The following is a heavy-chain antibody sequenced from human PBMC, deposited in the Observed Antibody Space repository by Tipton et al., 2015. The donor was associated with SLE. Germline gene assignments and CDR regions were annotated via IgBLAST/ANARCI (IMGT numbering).Heavy chain of an antibody. CDR2: VYDNGDT. J-gene: IGHJ4*02. V-gene: IGHV4-39*07. Sequence: TLSLTCTVSGDSISSSTYFWGWIRQSPGRGLEWIGSVYDNGDTYYNPSLKSRVTISLDTSKNQFSLRLTSVTAADTAVYYCARRDCGGDCYYGHWGQGTQVTVSS. D-gene: IGHD2-21*01. CDR3: ARRDCGGDCYYGH. CDR1: GDSISSSTYF.